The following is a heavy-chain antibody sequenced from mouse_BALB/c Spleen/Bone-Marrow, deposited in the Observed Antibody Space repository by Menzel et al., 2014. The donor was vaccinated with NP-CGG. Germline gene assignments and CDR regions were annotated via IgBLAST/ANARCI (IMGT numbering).Heavy chain of an antibody. J-gene: IGHJ2*01. CDR1: GYTFTSYV. Sequence: EVQLQQSGPELVKPGASVKTSCKAYGYTFTSYVMHWVKQKPGQGLEWIGYINPYTDGTKYNEKFKGMATLTSDKYPSTAYMELSSLSSEDSAVYYCARPRQLGPPYYFDYWGQGTTLTVSS. CDR2: INPYTDGT. D-gene: IGHD3-2*01. V-gene: IGHV1-14*01. CDR3: ARPRQLGPPYYFDY.